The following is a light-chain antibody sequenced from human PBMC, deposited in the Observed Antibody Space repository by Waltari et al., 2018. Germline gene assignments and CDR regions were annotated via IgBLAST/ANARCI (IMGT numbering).Light chain of an antibody. CDR1: TSDIGSYNL. Sequence: QSALTQPASVSGSPGQSITISCTGTTSDIGSYNLVSWYQQHPGEVPKLIIYEVNKRPSGVSNRLSGSQSGNTASLTISGLQPEDEADYYCCSYGGASLRVFGGGTKVTVL. J-gene: IGLJ3*02. V-gene: IGLV2-23*02. CDR2: EVN. CDR3: CSYGGASLRV.